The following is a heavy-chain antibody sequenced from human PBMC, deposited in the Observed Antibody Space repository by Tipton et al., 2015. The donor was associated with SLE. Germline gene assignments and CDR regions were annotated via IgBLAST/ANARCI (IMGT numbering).Heavy chain of an antibody. Sequence: LRLSCTVSGGSISSSGYYWGWIRQPPGKGLEWIGSIYHSGSTYYNPSLKSRVTISVDTSKNQFSLKLSSVTAADTAVYYCARHDYDDNGYYMHYFDYWGQGTLVTVSS. CDR1: GGSISSSGYY. CDR2: IYHSGST. J-gene: IGHJ4*02. D-gene: IGHD3-22*01. CDR3: ARHDYDDNGYYMHYFDY. V-gene: IGHV4-39*01.